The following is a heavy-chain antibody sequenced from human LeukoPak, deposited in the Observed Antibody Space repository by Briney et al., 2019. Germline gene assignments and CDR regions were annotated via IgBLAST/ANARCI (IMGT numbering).Heavy chain of an antibody. J-gene: IGHJ4*02. D-gene: IGHD2-15*01. CDR1: GFTVSSNY. V-gene: IGHV3-53*01. CDR3: VSLCSGGSCSNFDY. CDR2: IYSGGST. Sequence: GGSLRLSCAASGFTVSSNYMSWVRQAPGKGLEGVSVIYSGGSTYYADSVKGRFTISRDNSKNTLYLQMNSLRAEDTAVYYCVSLCSGGSCSNFDYWGQGTLVTVSS.